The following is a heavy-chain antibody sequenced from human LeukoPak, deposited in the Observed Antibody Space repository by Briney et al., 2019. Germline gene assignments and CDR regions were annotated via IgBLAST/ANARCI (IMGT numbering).Heavy chain of an antibody. CDR3: ATPRGYSSGWHPFDY. CDR1: GYTFTGYY. CDR2: INPNSGGT. Sequence: GASVKVSCKASGYTFTGYYMHWVRQAPGQGLEWMGWINPNSGGTNYVQKFQGRVTMTRDTSISTAYMELSSLRSEDTAVYYCATPRGYSSGWHPFDYWGQGTLVTVSS. J-gene: IGHJ4*02. D-gene: IGHD6-19*01. V-gene: IGHV1-2*02.